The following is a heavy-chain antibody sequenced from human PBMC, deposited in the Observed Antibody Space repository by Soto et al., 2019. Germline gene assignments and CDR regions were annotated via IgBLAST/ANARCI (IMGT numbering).Heavy chain of an antibody. J-gene: IGHJ6*02. CDR3: ASRSGYDLSGYYYGMDV. CDR1: GFTFYDYG. D-gene: IGHD5-12*01. CDR2: INWNGDNT. V-gene: IGHV3-20*04. Sequence: GGSLRLSCAASGFTFYDYGMSWVRQAPGKGLEWVSGINWNGDNTSYADFVKGRFTISRDNAKNTLYLQMDSLRVDDSAVYYCASRSGYDLSGYYYGMDVWGQGTTVTVSS.